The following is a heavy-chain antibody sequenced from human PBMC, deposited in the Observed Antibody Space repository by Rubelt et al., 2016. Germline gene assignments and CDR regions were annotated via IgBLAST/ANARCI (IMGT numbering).Heavy chain of an antibody. D-gene: IGHD6-19*01. CDR1: GITVGTNY. CDR2: ISSSSSAI. V-gene: IGHV3-48*01. Sequence: EVQLVESGGDLVQPGGSLRLSCAVSGITVGTNYMNWVRQAPGKGLEWLSYISSSSSAIYYADSVRGRFTISRANAKNSLYLQMNSLRTEDTAVYYCARDGGRSSGRWFFDLWGRGTLVTVSS. CDR3: ARDGGRSSGRWFFDL. J-gene: IGHJ2*01.